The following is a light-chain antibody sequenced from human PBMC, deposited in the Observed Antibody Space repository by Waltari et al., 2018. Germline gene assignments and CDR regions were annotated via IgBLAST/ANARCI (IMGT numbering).Light chain of an antibody. CDR2: KVN. J-gene: IGLJ3*02. CDR1: SSDVGFYDF. CDR3: SSYTRRSYWV. Sequence: QSALTQPASVSGSPGQSITISCTGTSSDVGFYDFVSWFQQHPGKAPKVTFYKVNNRPAGFSNRFSGSKSANTASLTISGLQAEDEADYYCSSYTRRSYWVFGGGTQLTVL. V-gene: IGLV2-14*01.